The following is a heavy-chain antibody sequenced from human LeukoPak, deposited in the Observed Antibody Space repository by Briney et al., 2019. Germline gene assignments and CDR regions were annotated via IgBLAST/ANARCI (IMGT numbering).Heavy chain of an antibody. CDR1: GFTFSRFW. D-gene: IGHD3-10*01. J-gene: IGHJ4*02. Sequence: GASLRLSCAASGFTFSRFWMHWVRQAPGKGLVWVSRISSDGSNTNYADSVKGRFTISRDNAKNTLYLQMDSLTGDDTAVYYCASRNFGSSPFDYWGQGTLVTVSS. CDR3: ASRNFGSSPFDY. V-gene: IGHV3-74*01. CDR2: ISSDGSNT.